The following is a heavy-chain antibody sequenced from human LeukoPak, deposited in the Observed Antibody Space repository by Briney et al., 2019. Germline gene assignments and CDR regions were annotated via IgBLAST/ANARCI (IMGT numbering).Heavy chain of an antibody. V-gene: IGHV3-48*03. CDR3: ARGDTYNWFDP. J-gene: IGHJ5*02. Sequence: GGSLRPSCVASVFTFSSYQMNWVRQAPGKGLEWVSYISSTGSTIYYADSVKGRFTISRDNAKNSLYLQMNSLRAEDTAVYYCARGDTYNWFDPWGQGTLVTVSS. CDR2: ISSTGSTI. CDR1: VFTFSSYQ.